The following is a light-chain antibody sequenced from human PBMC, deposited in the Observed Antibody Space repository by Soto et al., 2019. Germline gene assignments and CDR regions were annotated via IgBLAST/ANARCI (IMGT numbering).Light chain of an antibody. J-gene: IGKJ4*01. CDR1: QSVSSN. V-gene: IGKV3-15*01. Sequence: ETVMTQSPATLSVSQGERVTLSCRASQSVSSNLAWYKQKPGQAPRLLIYGASTRATGIPARFSGSGSGTEFTLTISSLQSEDFAVYSCQQYNNWPTLTFGGGTKVEIK. CDR2: GAS. CDR3: QQYNNWPTLT.